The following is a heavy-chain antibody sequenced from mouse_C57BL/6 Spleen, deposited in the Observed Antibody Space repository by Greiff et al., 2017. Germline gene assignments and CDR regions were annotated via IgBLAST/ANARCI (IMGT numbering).Heavy chain of an antibody. CDR3: ARLWQRYFDY. CDR1: GYTFTSYW. V-gene: IGHV1-50*01. CDR2: IDPSDSYT. Sequence: VQLQQPGAELVKPGASVKLSCKASGYTFTSYWMQWVKQRPGQGLEWIGEIDPSDSYTNYNQKFKGKATLTVDTSSSTAYMQLSSLTSEDSAVYYCARLWQRYFDYWGQGTTLTVSS. D-gene: IGHD1-1*02. J-gene: IGHJ2*01.